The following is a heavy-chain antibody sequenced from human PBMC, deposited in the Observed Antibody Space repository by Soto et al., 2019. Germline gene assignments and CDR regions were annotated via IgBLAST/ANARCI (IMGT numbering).Heavy chain of an antibody. CDR2: INPSGGST. V-gene: IGHV1-46*01. D-gene: IGHD1-26*01. CDR1: GYTFTSYY. J-gene: IGHJ4*02. CDR3: ARDPWRNIVGATTYFDY. Sequence: RASVKVSCKASGYTFTSYYMHWVRQAPGQGLEWMGIINPSGGSTSYAQKFQGRVTMTRDTSISTAYMELSRLRSDDTAVYYCARDPWRNIVGATTYFDYWGQGTLVTVSS.